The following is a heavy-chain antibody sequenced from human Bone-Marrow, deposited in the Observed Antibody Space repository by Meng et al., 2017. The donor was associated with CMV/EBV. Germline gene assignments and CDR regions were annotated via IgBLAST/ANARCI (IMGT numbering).Heavy chain of an antibody. CDR2: ISYDGSNK. CDR1: GFTFSSYA. V-gene: IGHV3-30*04. Sequence: GESLKISCAASGFTFSSYAMHWVRQAPGKGLEWVAVISYDGSNKYYADSVKGRFTISRDNSKNTLYLQMNSLRAEDTAVYYCAKVPVGASSKTHFDYWGQGTLVTVSS. CDR3: AKVPVGASSKTHFDY. D-gene: IGHD1-26*01. J-gene: IGHJ4*02.